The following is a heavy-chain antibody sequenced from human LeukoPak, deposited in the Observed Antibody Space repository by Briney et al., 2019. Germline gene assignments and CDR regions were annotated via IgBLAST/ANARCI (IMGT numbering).Heavy chain of an antibody. D-gene: IGHD3-22*01. CDR2: ISSSSSYI. J-gene: IGHJ4*02. CDR1: GFTFSSYT. CDR3: AKAKYYDSSGYHDESFDY. V-gene: IGHV3-21*01. Sequence: KSGGSLRLSCAASGFTFSSYTMNWVRQAPGKGLEWVSSISSSSSYIYYADSLKGRFTISRDNAKTSLYLQMNSLRAEDTAVYYCAKAKYYDSSGYHDESFDYWGQGTLVTVSS.